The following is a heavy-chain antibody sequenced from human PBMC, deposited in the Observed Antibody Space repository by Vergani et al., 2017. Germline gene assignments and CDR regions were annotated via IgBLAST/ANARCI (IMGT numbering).Heavy chain of an antibody. D-gene: IGHD6-6*01. CDR1: GGSISSSSYY. V-gene: IGHV4-39*07. J-gene: IGHJ3*02. Sequence: QLQLQESGPGLVKPSETLSLTCTVSGGSISSSSYYWGWIRQPPGKGLEWIGSIYYSGSTYYNPSLKSRVTISVDTSKNQFSLKLSSVTAADTAVYYCARGIFSSSSKAFDIWGQGTMVTVSS. CDR3: ARGIFSSSSKAFDI. CDR2: IYYSGST.